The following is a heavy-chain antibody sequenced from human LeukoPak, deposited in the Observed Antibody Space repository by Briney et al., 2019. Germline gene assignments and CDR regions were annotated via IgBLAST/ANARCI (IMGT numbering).Heavy chain of an antibody. CDR2: INPNSGGT. V-gene: IGHV1-2*02. CDR1: GFTFTGYY. CDR3: ARVQYSYGSGYFDY. J-gene: IGHJ4*02. D-gene: IGHD5-18*01. Sequence: ASVKVSCKASGFTFTGYYMHWVRQAPGQGLEWMGWINPNSGGTNYAQKFQGRVTMTRDKPISTAYMELSRLRSDDTAVYYCARVQYSYGSGYFDYWGQGTLVTVSS.